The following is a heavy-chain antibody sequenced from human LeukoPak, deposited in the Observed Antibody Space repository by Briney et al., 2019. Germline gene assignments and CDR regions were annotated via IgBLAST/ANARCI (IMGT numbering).Heavy chain of an antibody. CDR1: AFTFSNCW. CDR3: AGCEY. J-gene: IGHJ4*02. Sequence: GGSLRLSCAASAFTFSNCWMNWVRQAPGKGPEWVANLNQDGSGKYYVDSVKGRFTISRDNAKNSLYLQMDSLRVEDTAVYYCAGCEYWGQGTLVTVFS. V-gene: IGHV3-7*01. CDR2: LNQDGSGK.